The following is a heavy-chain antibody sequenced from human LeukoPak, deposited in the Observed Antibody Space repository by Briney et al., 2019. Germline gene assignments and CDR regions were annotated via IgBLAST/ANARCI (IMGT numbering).Heavy chain of an antibody. Sequence: PSETLSLTCAVYGGSFSGYYWSWIRQPPGKGLEWIGEINHSGSTNYNPSLKSRVTISVDTSKNRFSLKLSSVTAADTAVYYCARAPMVANGGAYYYYGMDVWGQGTTVTVSS. CDR1: GGSFSGYY. J-gene: IGHJ6*02. CDR3: ARAPMVANGGAYYYYGMDV. CDR2: INHSGST. V-gene: IGHV4-34*01. D-gene: IGHD5-12*01.